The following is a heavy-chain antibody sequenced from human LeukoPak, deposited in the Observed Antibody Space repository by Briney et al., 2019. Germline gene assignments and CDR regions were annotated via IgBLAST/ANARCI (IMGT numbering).Heavy chain of an antibody. CDR3: ERGEYGLGKLDYRYYCYYYMLV. J-gene: IGHJ6*03. D-gene: IGHD3-10*01. CDR2: IYYSGST. V-gene: IGHV4-59*01. CDR1: RGSLTVYQ. Sequence: TSETLSLTCILSRGSLTVYQWRSIRQPPGKGLEWIGYIYYSGSTNYNPSLKSRVTISVDTSKNQFSLKLRSVTTAETAVYQSERGEYGLGKLDYRYYCYYYMLVWRKGTTVTVSS.